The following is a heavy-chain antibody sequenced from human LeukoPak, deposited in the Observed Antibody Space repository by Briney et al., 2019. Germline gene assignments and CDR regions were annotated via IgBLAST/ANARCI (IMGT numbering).Heavy chain of an antibody. V-gene: IGHV3-7*01. D-gene: IGHD6-19*01. CDR1: GFTSSNYW. Sequence: GGSLRLSCAVSGFTSSNYWMNWVRQAPGKGLEWVANIKQDGSEKYYVDSVKGRFTISRDNAKNSLYLQMNSLRAEDTAVYYCARHSSSRGWFGYLDYWGQGTLVTVSS. J-gene: IGHJ4*02. CDR2: IKQDGSEK. CDR3: ARHSSSRGWFGYLDY.